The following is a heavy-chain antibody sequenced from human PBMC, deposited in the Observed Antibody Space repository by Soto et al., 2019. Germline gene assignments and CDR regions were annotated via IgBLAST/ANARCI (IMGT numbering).Heavy chain of an antibody. CDR2: IYYNGST. D-gene: IGHD2-15*01. J-gene: IGHJ5*02. Sequence: SETLSLTCTVSGGSIGSYYWSWIRQPPGKGLEWIGYIYYNGSTYYNPSLKSRVTISFDTSKNQFSLKLSSMTAADTAVYYCARLVACNNGNCNFDPWGQGTLVTVSS. CDR1: GGSIGSYY. CDR3: ARLVACNNGNCNFDP. V-gene: IGHV4-59*08.